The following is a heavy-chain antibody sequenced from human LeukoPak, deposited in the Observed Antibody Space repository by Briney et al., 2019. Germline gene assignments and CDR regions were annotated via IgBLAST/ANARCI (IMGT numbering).Heavy chain of an antibody. Sequence: GGSLRLSCAASGFTFSSYAMSWVRQAPGKGLEWVSAISGSGGSTNYADSVKGRFTISTDNAKNSLYLQMNSLRAEDTAVYYCAREHKTGQFFDYWGQGTLVTVSS. CDR3: AREHKTGQFFDY. J-gene: IGHJ4*02. CDR2: ISGSGGST. CDR1: GFTFSSYA. V-gene: IGHV3-23*01. D-gene: IGHD1-1*01.